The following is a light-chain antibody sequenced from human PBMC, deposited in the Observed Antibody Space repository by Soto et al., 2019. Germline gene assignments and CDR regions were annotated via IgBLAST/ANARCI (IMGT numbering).Light chain of an antibody. CDR2: DNN. Sequence: QAVVTQPPSVSGAPGQRVTIPCTGSSSNIGAGYAVHWYQQLPGKAPKLLMYDNNNRPSGVPKRFSGSKSGTSASLAIAGLQTEDEADYFCQSFDSSRLGLLFGGGTKVTVL. CDR3: QSFDSSRLGLL. CDR1: SSNIGAGYA. V-gene: IGLV1-40*01. J-gene: IGLJ2*01.